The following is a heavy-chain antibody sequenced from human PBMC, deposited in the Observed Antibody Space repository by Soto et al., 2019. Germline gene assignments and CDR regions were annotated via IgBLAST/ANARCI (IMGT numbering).Heavy chain of an antibody. D-gene: IGHD3-3*01. CDR2: ISGSGDNT. CDR1: GFSFSNYA. V-gene: IGHV3-23*01. CDR3: AKDFGMAAPGVYFQH. Sequence: EVQLLESGGGLVQPGGSLRLSCAASGFSFSNYAMSWVRQAPGKGLEWVSAISGSGDNTYYADSVKGRFTISRDNSKNTLYLQMNSLRAEDTAVYYCAKDFGMAAPGVYFQHWGQGTLVTFSS. J-gene: IGHJ1*01.